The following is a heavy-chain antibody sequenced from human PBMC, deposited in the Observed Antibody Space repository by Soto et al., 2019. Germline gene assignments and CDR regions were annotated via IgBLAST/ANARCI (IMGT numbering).Heavy chain of an antibody. D-gene: IGHD6-13*01. Sequence: PSETLSLTCTVSGGSISSGGYYWSWIRQHPGKGLEWIGYIYYSGSTYYNPSLKSRVTISVDTSKNQFSMKLSSVTAADTAVYYCARALRYSSSWYGVYFQHWGQGTLVTVSS. CDR3: ARALRYSSSWYGVYFQH. J-gene: IGHJ1*01. CDR2: IYYSGST. CDR1: GGSISSGGYY. V-gene: IGHV4-31*03.